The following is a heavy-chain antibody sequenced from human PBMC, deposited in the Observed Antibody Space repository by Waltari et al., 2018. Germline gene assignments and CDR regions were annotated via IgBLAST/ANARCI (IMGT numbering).Heavy chain of an antibody. CDR1: GFTFSRFG. V-gene: IGHV3-30*02. J-gene: IGHJ4*02. CDR3: AKDQFTMVRGIID. D-gene: IGHD3-10*01. Sequence: QVQLVESGGGVVQPGGSLRLSCAASGFTFSRFGMNWVRRAPGKGFEGVTFIRYDGSTKYYADSVKGRFTVSRDNSRNTVSLQMNSLGPEDTAVYYCAKDQFTMVRGIIDWGQGTAVTVSS. CDR2: IRYDGSTK.